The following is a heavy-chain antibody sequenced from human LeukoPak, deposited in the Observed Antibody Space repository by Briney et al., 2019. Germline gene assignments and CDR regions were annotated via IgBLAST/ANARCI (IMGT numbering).Heavy chain of an antibody. D-gene: IGHD3-22*01. CDR3: AKDTSGGYYYHFDY. Sequence: GGSLRLSCAASGFTFSTYAMTWVRQAPGKGLEWVSAISDSGGSTYYAGSVKGRFTISRDNSKNTLYLQMNSLRAEDTAVYCCAKDTSGGYYYHFDYWGQGTLVTVSS. J-gene: IGHJ4*02. CDR1: GFTFSTYA. V-gene: IGHV3-23*01. CDR2: ISDSGGST.